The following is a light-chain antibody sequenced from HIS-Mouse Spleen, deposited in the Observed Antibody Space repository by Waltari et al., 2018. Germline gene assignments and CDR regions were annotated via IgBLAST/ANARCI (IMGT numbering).Light chain of an antibody. J-gene: IGLJ2*01. CDR2: EDS. CDR3: YSTDSSGNHRV. Sequence: SYELTQPPSVSVSPGQTARITCSGDALPKKYAYWYQQKSGQAPMLVIYEDSKRPSGFPGEVSGSSSGTMATLTISGAQVEDEADYYCYSTDSSGNHRVFGGGTKLTVL. CDR1: ALPKKY. V-gene: IGLV3-10*01.